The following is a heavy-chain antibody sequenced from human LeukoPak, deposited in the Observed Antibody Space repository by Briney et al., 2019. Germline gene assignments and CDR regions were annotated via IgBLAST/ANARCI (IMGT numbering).Heavy chain of an antibody. V-gene: IGHV3-23*01. D-gene: IGHD2-8*01. CDR3: AKDTSIGRYCTNGVCSPFDY. CDR2: IRDTGATT. J-gene: IGHJ4*02. CDR1: GFTSSSYA. Sequence: GGSLRLSCAGSGFTSSSYAMSWVRQAPGKGLEWVSAIRDTGATTYDADSVKGRFTISRDNSRSTLYLQMNSLRAEDTALYYCAKDTSIGRYCTNGVCSPFDYWGQGTLVTVSS.